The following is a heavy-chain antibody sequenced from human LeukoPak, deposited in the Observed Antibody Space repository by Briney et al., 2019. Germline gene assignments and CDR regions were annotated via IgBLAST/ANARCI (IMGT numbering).Heavy chain of an antibody. CDR2: MYYRGNT. CDR1: GGSISSITYY. V-gene: IGHV4-39*07. Sequence: SETLSLTCTVSGGSISSITYYWGWIRQPPGKGLEWVGHMYYRGNTFYNPSLKSRVTISVDTSKNQFSLKLSSVTAADTAVYYCARGGATTVYYYYYYMDVWGKGTTVTVSS. J-gene: IGHJ6*03. CDR3: ARGGATTVYYYYYYMDV. D-gene: IGHD5-24*01.